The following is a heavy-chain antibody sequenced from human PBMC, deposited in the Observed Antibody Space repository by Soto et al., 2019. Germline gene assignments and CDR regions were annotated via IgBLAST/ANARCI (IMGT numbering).Heavy chain of an antibody. Sequence: ASVKVCCKASGGTFSSYAISWVRQAPGQGLEWMGGIIPIFGTANYAQKFQGRVTITADESTSTAYMELSSLRSEDTAVYYCARGIRVYFDSSGSRSDPWGKATLVTVSS. CDR2: IIPIFGTA. J-gene: IGHJ5*02. CDR1: GGTFSSYA. V-gene: IGHV1-69*13. D-gene: IGHD3-22*01. CDR3: ARGIRVYFDSSGSRSDP.